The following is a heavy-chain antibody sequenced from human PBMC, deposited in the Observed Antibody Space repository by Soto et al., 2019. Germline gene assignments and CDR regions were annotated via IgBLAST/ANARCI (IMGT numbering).Heavy chain of an antibody. CDR1: GFTFSTYA. CDR3: AKGRRTTGTTPYSYYMDV. CDR2: ISDSGSRT. D-gene: IGHD1-1*01. Sequence: SGGSLRLSCGASGFTFSTYAMRWVRQAPGKGLEWVSGISDSGSRTFYADSVKGRFTISRDNSENTLYLQMNSLRAEDTAVYYCAKGRRTTGTTPYSYYMDVWGIGTTVTVSS. J-gene: IGHJ6*03. V-gene: IGHV3-23*01.